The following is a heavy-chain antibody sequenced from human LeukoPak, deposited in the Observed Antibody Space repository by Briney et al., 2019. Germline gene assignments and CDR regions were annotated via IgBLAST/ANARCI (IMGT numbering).Heavy chain of an antibody. CDR2: IGTAGDT. D-gene: IGHD3-10*01. J-gene: IGHJ3*02. Sequence: GGSLRLSCAASGFTFSSYDMHWVRQATGKGLEWVSAIGTAGDTYYPGSVKGRFTISRENAKNSLYLQMNSLRAGDTAVYYCARGLRSGPSNAFDIWGQGTMVTVSS. CDR1: GFTFSSYD. CDR3: ARGLRSGPSNAFDI. V-gene: IGHV3-13*01.